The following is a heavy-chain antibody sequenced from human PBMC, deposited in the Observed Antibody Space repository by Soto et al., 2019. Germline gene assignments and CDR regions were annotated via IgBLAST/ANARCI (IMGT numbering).Heavy chain of an antibody. D-gene: IGHD3-22*01. CDR1: GGSISSSSYY. J-gene: IGHJ4*02. CDR3: ARSSPHSGYYAPCDY. CDR2: IYYSGST. Sequence: SETLSLTYTVSGGSISSSSYYWGWIRQPPGKGLEWIGSIYYSGSTYYNPSLKSRVTISVDTSKNQFSLKLSSVTAADTAVYYCARSSPHSGYYAPCDYWGQGTLVTVSS. V-gene: IGHV4-39*01.